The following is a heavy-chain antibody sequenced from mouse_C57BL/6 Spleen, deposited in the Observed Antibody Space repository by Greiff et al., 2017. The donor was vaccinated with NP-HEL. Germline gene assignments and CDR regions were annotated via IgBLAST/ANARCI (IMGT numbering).Heavy chain of an antibody. J-gene: IGHJ4*01. D-gene: IGHD2-5*01. CDR1: GYTFTSYW. CDR3: ARGIYSNYAMDY. CDR2: INPSNGGT. V-gene: IGHV1-53*01. Sequence: QVQLQQSGTELVKPGASVKLSCKASGYTFTSYWMHWVKQRPGQGLEWIGNINPSNGGTNYNEKFKSKATLTVDKSSSTAYMQLSSLTSEDSAVYYCARGIYSNYAMDYWGQGTSVTVSS.